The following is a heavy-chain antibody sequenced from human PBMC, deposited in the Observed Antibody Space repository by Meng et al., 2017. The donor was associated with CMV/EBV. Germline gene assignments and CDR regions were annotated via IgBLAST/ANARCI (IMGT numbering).Heavy chain of an antibody. Sequence: SVKVSCKASGGTFSSYAISWVRQAPGQGLEWMGVIIPIFGTANYAQKFQGRVTITTDESTSTAYMELSSLRSEDTAVYYCARGNSSYRRSFYYGMDVWGQGTTVTVSS. D-gene: IGHD6-6*01. CDR1: GGTFSSYA. CDR2: IIPIFGTA. CDR3: ARGNSSYRRSFYYGMDV. V-gene: IGHV1-69*05. J-gene: IGHJ6*02.